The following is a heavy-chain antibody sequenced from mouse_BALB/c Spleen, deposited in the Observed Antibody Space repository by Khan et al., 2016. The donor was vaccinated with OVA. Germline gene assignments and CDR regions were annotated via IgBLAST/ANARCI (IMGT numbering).Heavy chain of an antibody. CDR2: ISSGGLNT. D-gene: IGHD2-14*01. Sequence: EVELVESGGDLVKPGGSLKLSCAASGFTFRRYGMSWVRQTPDKRLEWVATISSGGLNTYYPDSVKGRFTISRDTGKTTLYLQMSSLKSEDTAIYYCSRQFEYAVKAWFTYWGHGTLVTFSA. J-gene: IGHJ3*01. V-gene: IGHV5-6*01. CDR1: GFTFRRYG. CDR3: SRQFEYAVKAWFTY.